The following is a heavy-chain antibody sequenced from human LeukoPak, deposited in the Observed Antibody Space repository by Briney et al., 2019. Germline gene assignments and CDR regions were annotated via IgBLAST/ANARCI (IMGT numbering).Heavy chain of an antibody. CDR2: IYYSGST. D-gene: IGHD3-22*01. CDR3: ARGYYDSSGYQDAFDI. V-gene: IGHV4-39*07. CDR1: GGSIGSSSYY. Sequence: PSETLSLTCTVSGGSIGSSSYYWGWIRQPPGKGLEWIGSIYYSGSTYYNPSLKSRVTISVDTSKNQFSLKLSSVTAADTAVYYCARGYYDSSGYQDAFDIWGQGTMVTVSS. J-gene: IGHJ3*02.